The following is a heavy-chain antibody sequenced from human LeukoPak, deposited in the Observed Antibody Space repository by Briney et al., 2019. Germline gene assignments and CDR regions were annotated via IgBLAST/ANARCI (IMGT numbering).Heavy chain of an antibody. V-gene: IGHV4-59*01. CDR3: ARGEGAVTP. Sequence: SETLSLTCTVSGGSISTYYWTWIRQAPGKGLEWIGYIHYSGSTNYNPSLKSRVTISVDTSNNQFSLRLSSVTAADTAVYYCARGEGAVTPWGQGTLVTVSS. CDR2: IHYSGST. CDR1: GGSISTYY. D-gene: IGHD1-26*01. J-gene: IGHJ4*02.